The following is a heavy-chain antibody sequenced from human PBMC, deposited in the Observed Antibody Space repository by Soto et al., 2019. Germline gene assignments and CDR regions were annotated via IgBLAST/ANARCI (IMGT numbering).Heavy chain of an antibody. J-gene: IGHJ3*02. CDR1: GFTFSDYY. Sequence: GGSLRLSCAASGFTFSDYYMSWIRQAPGKGLEWVSYISSSGSTIYYADSVKGRFTISRDNAKNSLYLQMNSLRAEDMAVYYCARSDDSSGYYYRTNAFDIWGQGTMVTVSS. CDR3: ARSDDSSGYYYRTNAFDI. D-gene: IGHD3-22*01. V-gene: IGHV3-11*01. CDR2: ISSSGSTI.